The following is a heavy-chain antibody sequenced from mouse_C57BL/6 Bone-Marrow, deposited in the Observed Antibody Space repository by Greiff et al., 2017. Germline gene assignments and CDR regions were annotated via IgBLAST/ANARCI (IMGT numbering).Heavy chain of an antibody. J-gene: IGHJ1*03. V-gene: IGHV1-9*01. Sequence: VQLQQSGAELMKPGASVKLSCKATGYTFTGYWIEWVKQRPGHGLEWIGEILPGSGSTNYNDKFKGKATFTADTSSNTAYMQLSSLTTEDSAIYYCARGGYYGPWYFDVWGTGTTVTVSS. D-gene: IGHD1-1*01. CDR1: GYTFTGYW. CDR2: ILPGSGST. CDR3: ARGGYYGPWYFDV.